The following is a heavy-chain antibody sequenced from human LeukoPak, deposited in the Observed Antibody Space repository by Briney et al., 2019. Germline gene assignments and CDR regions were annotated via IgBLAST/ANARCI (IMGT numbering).Heavy chain of an antibody. CDR1: GFTFSSYW. CDR2: INSDGSST. D-gene: IGHD1-26*01. J-gene: IGHJ4*02. CDR3: AREDRNRRIVGATFICY. V-gene: IGHV3-74*01. Sequence: GGSLRLSCAASGFTFSSYWMHWVRQAPGKGLVWVSRINSDGSSTSYADSVKGRFTISRDNAKNTLYLQMNSLRSDDTAVYYCAREDRNRRIVGATFICYWGQGTLVTVSS.